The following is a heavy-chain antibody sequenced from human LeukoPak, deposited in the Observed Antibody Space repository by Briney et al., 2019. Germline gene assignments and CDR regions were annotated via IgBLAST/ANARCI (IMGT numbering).Heavy chain of an antibody. CDR2: ISGSGDGT. CDR3: AKVAYCSGGTCSYYYYGMDV. CDR1: GFTFSSYA. Sequence: GGSLRLSCAASGFTFSSYAMNWVRQAPGKGLEWVSTISGSGDGTYYADSVKGRFTISRDNSKNTLYLQMNSLRAEDTAVYYCAKVAYCSGGTCSYYYYGMDVWGQGTTVTVSS. D-gene: IGHD2-15*01. V-gene: IGHV3-23*01. J-gene: IGHJ6*02.